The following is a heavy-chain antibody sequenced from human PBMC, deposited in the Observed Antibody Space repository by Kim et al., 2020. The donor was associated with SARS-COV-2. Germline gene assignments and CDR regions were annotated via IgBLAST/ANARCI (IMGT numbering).Heavy chain of an antibody. Sequence: SVKVSCKASGGTFSSYDISWVRQAPGQGLEWMGGIIPIFGTANYAQKFQGRVTITADESTSTADMELSSLRSEDTAVYYWARGGLPMVHGVPAAFAIWG. J-gene: IGHJ3*02. CDR2: IIPIFGTA. CDR1: GGTFSSYD. V-gene: IGHV1-69*13. D-gene: IGHD3-10*01. CDR3: ARGGLPMVHGVPAAFAI.